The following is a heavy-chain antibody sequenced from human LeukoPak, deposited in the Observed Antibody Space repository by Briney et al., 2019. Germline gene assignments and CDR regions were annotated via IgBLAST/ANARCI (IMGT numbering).Heavy chain of an antibody. V-gene: IGHV3-23*01. CDR1: GFTFSTFA. D-gene: IGHD5-18*01. CDR3: ARDLSGIAGYTYGRGIDY. Sequence: GGSLRLSCEASGFTFSTFAMIWVRQPPGKGLEWVSSIFPSGGEIHYADSVRGRFTISRDNSKSTLSLQMNSLRAEDTAVYYCARDLSGIAGYTYGRGIDYWGQGTLVTVSS. CDR2: IFPSGGEI. J-gene: IGHJ4*02.